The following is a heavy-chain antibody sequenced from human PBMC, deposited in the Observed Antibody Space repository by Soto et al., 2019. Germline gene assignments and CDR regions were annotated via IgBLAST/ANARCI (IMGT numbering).Heavy chain of an antibody. CDR1: GGTFSSYV. D-gene: IGHD3-9*01. J-gene: IGHJ4*02. V-gene: IGHV1-69*13. Sequence: SVKVSCKTSGGTFSSYVINWVRQAPGQGLEWMGGIIPLFGTANYAQKFQGRVTITADESTSTAYMELSSLRSEDTAVYYCDGGKGNILHGYDLSAGNYWVQGTLVTVSS. CDR3: DGGKGNILHGYDLSAGNY. CDR2: IIPLFGTA.